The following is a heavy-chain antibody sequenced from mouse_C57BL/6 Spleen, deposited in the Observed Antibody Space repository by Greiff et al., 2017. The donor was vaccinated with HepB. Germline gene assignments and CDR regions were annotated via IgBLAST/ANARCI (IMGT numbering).Heavy chain of an antibody. Sequence: VQLKQPGAELVRPGSSVKLSCKASGYTFTSYWMDWVKQRPGQGLEWIGNIYPSDSETHYNQKFKDKATLTVDKSSSTAYMQLSSLTSEDSAVYYCAREDYGLNYFDYWGQGTTLTVSS. CDR3: AREDYGLNYFDY. CDR2: IYPSDSET. D-gene: IGHD1-1*01. CDR1: GYTFTSYW. J-gene: IGHJ2*01. V-gene: IGHV1-61*01.